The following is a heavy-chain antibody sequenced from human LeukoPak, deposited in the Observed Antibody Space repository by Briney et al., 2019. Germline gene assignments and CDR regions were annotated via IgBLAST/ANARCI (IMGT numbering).Heavy chain of an antibody. J-gene: IGHJ4*02. CDR3: ARGHIRAARKEYYFDY. CDR1: GGSFSGYY. Sequence: SETLSLTCAVYGGSFSGYYWSWIRQPPGKGLEWIGEINHSGGTNYNPSLKSRVTISVDTSKNQFSLKLSSVTAADTAVYYCARGHIRAARKEYYFDYWGQGTLVTVSS. CDR2: INHSGGT. D-gene: IGHD6-6*01. V-gene: IGHV4-34*01.